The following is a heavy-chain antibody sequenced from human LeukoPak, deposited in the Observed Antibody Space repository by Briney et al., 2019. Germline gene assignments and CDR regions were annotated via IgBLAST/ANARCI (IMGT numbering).Heavy chain of an antibody. CDR3: ARDRRQSYYDSSGFDN. J-gene: IGHJ4*02. Sequence: PGGSLRLSCAASGFNFSDHYMNWVRQAPGKGLEWVSYISSSGSAMYYADSVKGRFTISRDNARNSLYLQMNSLRADDTAVYYCARDRRQSYYDSSGFDNWGQGTLVTVSS. V-gene: IGHV3-11*01. CDR2: ISSSGSAM. CDR1: GFNFSDHY. D-gene: IGHD3-22*01.